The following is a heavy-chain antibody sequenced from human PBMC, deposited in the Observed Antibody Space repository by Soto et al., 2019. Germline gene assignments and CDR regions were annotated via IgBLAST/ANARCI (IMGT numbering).Heavy chain of an antibody. Sequence: XETLYLTCAVYGRSFSGYYWSWIRQPPGKGLEWIGEINHSGSTNYNPSLKSRVTISVDTSKNQFSLKLSSVTAADTAVYYCARGRSRFGMDVSGQGTTVTVSS. CDR1: GRSFSGYY. J-gene: IGHJ6*02. CDR3: ARGRSRFGMDV. V-gene: IGHV4-34*01. D-gene: IGHD2-2*01. CDR2: INHSGST.